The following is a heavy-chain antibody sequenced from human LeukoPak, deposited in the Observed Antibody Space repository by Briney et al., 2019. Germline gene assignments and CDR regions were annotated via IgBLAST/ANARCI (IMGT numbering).Heavy chain of an antibody. V-gene: IGHV3-23*01. D-gene: IGHD4-17*01. CDR2: ITGGGRT. CDR1: GFTFNNYA. CDR3: ARDPNGDYIGAFDF. J-gene: IGHJ3*01. Sequence: GGSLRLSCAASGFTFNNYAMMWVRQAHGQGLEWVSAITGGGRTNYADSVKGRFTISRDNSKNTLYLQMHSLRAEDTALYFCARDPNGDYIGAFDFLGQGTVVTVSS.